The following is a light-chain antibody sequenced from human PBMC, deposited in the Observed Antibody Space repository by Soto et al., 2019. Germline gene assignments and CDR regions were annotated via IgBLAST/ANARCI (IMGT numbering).Light chain of an antibody. CDR3: SSYTSSRTYI. V-gene: IGLV2-14*03. Sequence: QSVLAQPASVSGSPGQSITISCTGTSSDVGGYNYVSWYQQHPGKAPKLIFYDVSNRPSGVSNRFSGSKSGNTASLTISGLQAEDEADYYCSSYTSSRTYIFRTGTKVTVL. CDR2: DVS. J-gene: IGLJ1*01. CDR1: SSDVGGYNY.